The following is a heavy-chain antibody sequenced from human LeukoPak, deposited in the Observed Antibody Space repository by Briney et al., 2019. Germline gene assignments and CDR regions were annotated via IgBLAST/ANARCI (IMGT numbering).Heavy chain of an antibody. Sequence: GGSLRLSCAASGFAFSDYSMNWVRQAPGKGLEWVSSVSSSISYIYYADSVKGRFSISRDNAKNSWHLQMNSLRAEDTAVYYCAGSSISEPSGYYYYYMDVWGTGTTVTVSS. CDR2: VSSSISYI. V-gene: IGHV3-21*06. D-gene: IGHD6-6*01. CDR1: GFAFSDYS. J-gene: IGHJ6*03. CDR3: AGSSISEPSGYYYYYMDV.